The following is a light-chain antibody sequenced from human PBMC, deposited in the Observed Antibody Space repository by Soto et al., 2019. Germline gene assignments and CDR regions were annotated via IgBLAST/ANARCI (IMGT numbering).Light chain of an antibody. J-gene: IGKJ4*01. Sequence: DIQMTQSPSSLSASVGDRVTITCRASQGIRSGLGWYQQKPGKAPKRLIDAAASLQSGVPSRFSGSGSGTEFTLTISSLQPEDFATYSCLQHNTYPLTFGGGTKVDIK. V-gene: IGKV1-17*01. CDR1: QGIRSG. CDR3: LQHNTYPLT. CDR2: AAA.